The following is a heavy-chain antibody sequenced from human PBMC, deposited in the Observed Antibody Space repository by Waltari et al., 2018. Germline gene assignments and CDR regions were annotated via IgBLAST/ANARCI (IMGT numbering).Heavy chain of an antibody. Sequence: QVQLQESGPGLVKPSQTLSLTCTVSGGSISSGSYYWSWIRQPAGKGLEWIGRIYTSGSTNYNPSLKSRVTISVDTSKNQFSLKLSSVTAADTAVYYCARDSNYYDSSGPIDYWGQGTLVIVSS. D-gene: IGHD3-22*01. CDR3: ARDSNYYDSSGPIDY. V-gene: IGHV4-61*02. CDR1: GGSISSGSYY. CDR2: IYTSGST. J-gene: IGHJ4*02.